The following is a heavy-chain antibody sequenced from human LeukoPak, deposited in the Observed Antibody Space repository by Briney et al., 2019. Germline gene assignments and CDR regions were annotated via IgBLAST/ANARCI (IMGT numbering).Heavy chain of an antibody. D-gene: IGHD5-18*01. CDR1: AYTFTFYY. CDR2: INPNSGGT. V-gene: IGHV1-2*02. J-gene: IGHJ3*02. CDR3: AAQRGFSYGYPHAFDI. Sequence: ASVTVSFTSSAYTFTFYYMHWVRQVPGQGLEWMGWINPNSGGTNYAQRFQGRGTMTRATSISTAYMELRRQRSDDTAVYYCAAQRGFSYGYPHAFDIWGQGTMVTVSS.